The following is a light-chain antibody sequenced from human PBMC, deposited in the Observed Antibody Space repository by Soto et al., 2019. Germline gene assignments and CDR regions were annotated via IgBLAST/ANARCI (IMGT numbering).Light chain of an antibody. J-gene: IGLJ3*02. CDR3: CSYAGSYPL. CDR1: SSDVGGYNY. V-gene: IGLV2-11*01. CDR2: DVS. Sequence: QSALTQPRSVSGSPGQSVTISCTGTSSDVGGYNYVSWYQQHPGKAPKLMIYDVSKRPSGVPDRFSGSKSGNTASLTISGLQAEDEADYYCCSYAGSYPLFGGGTKVTV.